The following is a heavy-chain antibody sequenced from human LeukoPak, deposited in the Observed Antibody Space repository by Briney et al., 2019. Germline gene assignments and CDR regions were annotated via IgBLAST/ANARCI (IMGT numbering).Heavy chain of an antibody. CDR1: GGSISSSSYY. CDR3: AREENSGAVDY. J-gene: IGHJ4*02. Sequence: SGTLSLTCTVSGGSISSSSYYWGWIRQPPGKGLEWIGSIYYSGSTYYNPSLKSRVTISVDTSKNQFSLKLSSVTAADTAVYYCAREENSGAVDYWGQGTLVTVSS. CDR2: IYYSGST. V-gene: IGHV4-39*07. D-gene: IGHD5-12*01.